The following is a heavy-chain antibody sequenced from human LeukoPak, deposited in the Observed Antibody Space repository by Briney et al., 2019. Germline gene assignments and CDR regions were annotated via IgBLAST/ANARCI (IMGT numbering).Heavy chain of an antibody. Sequence: KTSETLSLTCAVYGGSFSGYYWSWIRRPPGKGLEWIGEINHSGSTDYNPSLKSRVTISVDTSKNQFSLKLSSVTAADTAVYYCAGSYYGDYGPPGYWGQGTLVTVSS. CDR1: GGSFSGYY. CDR3: AGSYYGDYGPPGY. CDR2: INHSGST. J-gene: IGHJ4*02. V-gene: IGHV4-34*01. D-gene: IGHD4-17*01.